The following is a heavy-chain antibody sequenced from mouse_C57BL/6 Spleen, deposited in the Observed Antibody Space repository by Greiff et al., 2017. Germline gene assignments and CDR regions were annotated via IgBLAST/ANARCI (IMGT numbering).Heavy chain of an antibody. Sequence: ELKLVESGPELVKPGASVKISCKASGYSFTDYNMNWVKQSNGKSLEWIGVINPNYGTTSYNQKFKGKATLTVDQSSSTAYMQLNSLTSEDSAVYYCARSKAYYSNYGYFDVWGTGTTVTVSS. V-gene: IGHV1-39*01. J-gene: IGHJ1*03. CDR3: ARSKAYYSNYGYFDV. CDR2: INPNYGTT. D-gene: IGHD2-5*01. CDR1: GYSFTDYN.